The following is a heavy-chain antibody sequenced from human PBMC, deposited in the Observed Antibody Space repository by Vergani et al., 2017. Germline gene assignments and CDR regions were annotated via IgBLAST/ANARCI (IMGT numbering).Heavy chain of an antibody. D-gene: IGHD3-9*01. CDR3: ARMPSTLRDFDWTIPDACDI. CDR2: IIPIFGTA. CDR1: GGTFSSYA. J-gene: IGHJ3*02. Sequence: QVQLVQSGAEVKKPGSSVKVSCKASGGTFSSYAISWVRQAPGQGLEWMGGIIPIFGTANYAQKFQGRVTITADESTSTAYMELSSLRSEDTAVYYCARMPSTLRDFDWTIPDACDIWGQGTMVTVSS. V-gene: IGHV1-69*01.